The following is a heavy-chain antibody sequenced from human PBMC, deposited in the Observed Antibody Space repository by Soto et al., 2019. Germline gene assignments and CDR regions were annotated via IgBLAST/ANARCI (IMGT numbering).Heavy chain of an antibody. CDR2: IIPIFGTA. D-gene: IGHD2-15*01. Sequence: GASVKVSCKASGGTFSSYAISWVRQAPGQGLEWMGGIIPIFGTANYAQKFQGRVTITADKSTSTAYMELSSLRSEDTAVYYCARGYCSGGSCYPPHWFDPWGQGTLVTVSS. CDR3: ARGYCSGGSCYPPHWFDP. V-gene: IGHV1-69*06. J-gene: IGHJ5*02. CDR1: GGTFSSYA.